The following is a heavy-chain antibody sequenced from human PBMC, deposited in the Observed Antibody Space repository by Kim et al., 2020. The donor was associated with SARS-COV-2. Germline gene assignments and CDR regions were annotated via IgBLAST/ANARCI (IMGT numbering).Heavy chain of an antibody. CDR1: GFTFSNYW. CDR2: LNEDGSTT. Sequence: GGSLRLSCAASGFTFSNYWMHWVRQAPGKGPVWVSRLNEDGSTTNYADSVKGRFTISRDNARNTLYLHMDSLRAEDTALYYCVRDLVGSDVLWGQGTLVTVSS. J-gene: IGHJ4*02. V-gene: IGHV3-74*01. D-gene: IGHD5-12*01. CDR3: VRDLVGSDVL.